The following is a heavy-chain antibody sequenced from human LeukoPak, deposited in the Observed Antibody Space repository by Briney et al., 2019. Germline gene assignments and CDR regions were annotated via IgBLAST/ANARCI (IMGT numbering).Heavy chain of an antibody. D-gene: IGHD2-15*01. CDR3: ARDLRLGYCSGGSCPNWFDP. CDR1: GGSISPYY. Sequence: SETLSLTCTVSGGSISPYYWSWIRQPPGTGLEWIGNIFYSGGTKYNPSLQSRVSISVDTPKNQFSLKLSSVTAADTAVYYCARDLRLGYCSGGSCPNWFDPWGQGTLVTVSS. J-gene: IGHJ5*02. CDR2: IFYSGGT. V-gene: IGHV4-59*12.